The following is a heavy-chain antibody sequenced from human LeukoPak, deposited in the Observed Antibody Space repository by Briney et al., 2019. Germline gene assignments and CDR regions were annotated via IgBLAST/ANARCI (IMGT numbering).Heavy chain of an antibody. D-gene: IGHD3-10*01. CDR2: INPNSGGT. CDR3: ARVDYYGSGPGD. CDR1: GYTFTGYY. V-gene: IGHV1-2*02. Sequence: GASVKVSCKASGYTFTGYYMHWVRQAPGQGLEWMGWINPNSGGTKYAQKFQGRVTMTRDTSISTAYMELSSLRIDDTAVYYCARVDYYGSGPGDWGQGTLVTVSS. J-gene: IGHJ4*02.